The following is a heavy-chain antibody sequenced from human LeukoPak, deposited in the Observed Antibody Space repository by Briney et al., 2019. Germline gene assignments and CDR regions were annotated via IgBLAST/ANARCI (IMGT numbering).Heavy chain of an antibody. V-gene: IGHV3-33*01. D-gene: IGHD3-22*01. CDR2: IWYDGSNK. Sequence: GGSLRLSCAASGFTFSSYGMHWVRQAPGKGLEWVAVIWYDGSNKYYADSVKGRFSISRDNSKNTLYLHMNSLRAEGTALYYCARAEDYDSSGYVDAFDIWGQGTMVTVSS. CDR3: ARAEDYDSSGYVDAFDI. J-gene: IGHJ3*02. CDR1: GFTFSSYG.